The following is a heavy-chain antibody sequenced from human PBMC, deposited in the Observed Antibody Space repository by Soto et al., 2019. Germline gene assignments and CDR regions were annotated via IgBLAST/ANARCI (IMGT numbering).Heavy chain of an antibody. CDR1: GGTFSSYA. CDR2: IIPIFGTA. CDR3: ARAVGYCISTSCYGPVWFDP. J-gene: IGHJ5*02. V-gene: IGHV1-69*13. D-gene: IGHD2-2*01. Sequence: ASVKVACKASGGTFSSYAISWVRQAPGQGLEWMGGIIPIFGTANYAQKFQGRVTITADESTSTAYMELSSLRSEDTAVYYCARAVGYCISTSCYGPVWFDPWGQGTLVTVSS.